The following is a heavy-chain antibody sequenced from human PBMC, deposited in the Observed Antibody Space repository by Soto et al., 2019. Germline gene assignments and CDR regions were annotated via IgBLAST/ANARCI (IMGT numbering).Heavy chain of an antibody. CDR3: ATGALGGRQQLVRDAFDF. CDR2: VAPIFDFS. Sequence: QVQLVQSGAEVKKPGSSLRVSCRASGGTFDSXXXXXXXXXXXXXXXXXXXVAPIFDFSRYAPKFQGRVTITADKSTSIAYMDLSGLTSEDTAVYYCATGALGGRQQLVRDAFDFWGQGTKVTVSS. J-gene: IGHJ3*01. V-gene: IGHV1-69*02. CDR1: GGTFDSXX. D-gene: IGHD3-16*01.